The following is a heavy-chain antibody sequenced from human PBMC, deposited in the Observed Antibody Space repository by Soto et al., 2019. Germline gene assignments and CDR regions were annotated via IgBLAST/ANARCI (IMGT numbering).Heavy chain of an antibody. CDR2: IISIFGTT. CDR1: GCTFNTYT. CDR3: GRITRYSFPTTGPLDN. Sequence: QVQLVQSGTDVKKPGSSVTVSCKASGCTFNTYTFSWVRQAPGQGLEWMGAIISIFGTTHYAQSFQGRLSISGDQSSTCACKALGSLMSHDTALYYGGRITRYSFPTTGPLDNCGQGTQVTVS. V-gene: IGHV1-69*01. J-gene: IGHJ1*01. D-gene: IGHD1-26*01.